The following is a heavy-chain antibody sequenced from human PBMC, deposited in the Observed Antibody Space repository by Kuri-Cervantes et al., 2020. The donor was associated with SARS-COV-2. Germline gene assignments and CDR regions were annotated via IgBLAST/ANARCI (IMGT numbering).Heavy chain of an antibody. J-gene: IGHJ4*02. Sequence: SVKVSCKSSGGTFSNHAISWVRQAPGQGLEWMGGILPILDAANYAQKFQGRVTITADESTSTAYMVLSSLRSEDTAVYYCAREWTDPIEMTTPTHFDYWGQGTLVTVSS. D-gene: IGHD5-24*01. V-gene: IGHV1-69*13. CDR1: GGTFSNHA. CDR3: AREWTDPIEMTTPTHFDY. CDR2: ILPILDAA.